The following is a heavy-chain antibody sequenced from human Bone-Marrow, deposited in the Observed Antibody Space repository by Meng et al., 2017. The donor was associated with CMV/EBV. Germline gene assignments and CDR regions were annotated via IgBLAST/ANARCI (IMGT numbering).Heavy chain of an antibody. V-gene: IGHV1-46*01. CDR3: ARLYSDYEGHYFDY. Sequence: GYTFTRYYIHWVRQAPGQGLGWVGIIDPSGGGTTYARKFQDRVTMTRDTSTNTVYMVLNTLRSEDTAVYYCARLYSDYEGHYFDYWGQGTLVTVSS. CDR2: IDPSGGGT. CDR1: GYTFTRYY. J-gene: IGHJ4*02. D-gene: IGHD4-11*01.